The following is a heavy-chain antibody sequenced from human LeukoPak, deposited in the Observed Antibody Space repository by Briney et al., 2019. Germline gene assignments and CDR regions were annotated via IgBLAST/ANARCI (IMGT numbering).Heavy chain of an antibody. Sequence: SGGSLRLSCAASGFTFSNYAMTWVRQAPGKGLEWVSALSGSGGSAYYADSVKGRFTISRDNSKNTLYLQMNSLGAEDTAVYYCAKGRYESSGFNWAAWGQGTLVTVSS. CDR1: GFTFSNYA. CDR2: LSGSGGSA. J-gene: IGHJ4*02. D-gene: IGHD3-22*01. V-gene: IGHV3-23*01. CDR3: AKGRYESSGFNWAA.